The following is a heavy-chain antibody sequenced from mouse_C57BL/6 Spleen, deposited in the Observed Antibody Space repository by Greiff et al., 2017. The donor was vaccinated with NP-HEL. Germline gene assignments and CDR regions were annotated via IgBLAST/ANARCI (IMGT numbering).Heavy chain of an antibody. CDR3: ARSIYYDYSYAMDY. V-gene: IGHV1-22*01. CDR2: INPNNGGT. D-gene: IGHD2-4*01. J-gene: IGHJ4*01. CDR1: GYTFTDYN. Sequence: EVQLQQSGPELVKPGASVKMSCKASGYTFTDYNMHWVKQSHGKSLEWIGYINPNNGGTSYNQKFKGKATLTVNKSSSTAYMELRSLTSEDSAVYYCARSIYYDYSYAMDYWGQGTSVTVSS.